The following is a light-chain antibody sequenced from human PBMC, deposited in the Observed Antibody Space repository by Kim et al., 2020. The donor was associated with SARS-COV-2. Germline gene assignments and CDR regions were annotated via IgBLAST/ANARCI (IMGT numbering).Light chain of an antibody. CDR3: QQYDNWPPWT. CDR2: RAS. V-gene: IGKV3-15*01. Sequence: EIVMTQSPATLSVSPGERATLSCRASQSVSNNLAWYQHQPGQAPRLLIYRASTRATGIPARFSGSGSGTEFTLTINSLQSEDFAVYYCQQYDNWPPWTFGQGTKVDIK. J-gene: IGKJ1*01. CDR1: QSVSNN.